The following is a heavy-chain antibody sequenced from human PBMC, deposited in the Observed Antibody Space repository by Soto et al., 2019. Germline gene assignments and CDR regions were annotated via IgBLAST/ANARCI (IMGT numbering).Heavy chain of an antibody. Sequence: VQLVESGGGLIQPGGSPRLSCAVSGFTVSYNYMNWVRQAPGKGLEWVSVIYRGGDTFYADSVKGRFTISRDNSKNTLYLQMNSLRAEDTAVYYCARGMYGSGSYYIGDAFDMWGQGTMVTVSS. J-gene: IGHJ3*02. V-gene: IGHV3-53*01. CDR2: IYRGGDT. D-gene: IGHD3-10*01. CDR3: ARGMYGSGSYYIGDAFDM. CDR1: GFTVSYNY.